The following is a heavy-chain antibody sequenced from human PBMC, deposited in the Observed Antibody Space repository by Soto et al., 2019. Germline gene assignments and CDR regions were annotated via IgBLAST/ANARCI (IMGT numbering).Heavy chain of an antibody. J-gene: IGHJ6*01. CDR3: ASEVSGVSYYYYYYGMDV. Sequence: QEQLVESGGGVVQPGRSLRLSCAASGFSFSSYGMHWVRQAPGKGLEWVALISDDGSNRYYADSVKGRFTISRDNSKNTLSLQMNSLRAEDTAVYYCASEVSGVSYYYYYYGMDVWGQGTTVTVSS. V-gene: IGHV3-30*03. CDR1: GFSFSSYG. D-gene: IGHD3-10*01. CDR2: ISDDGSNR.